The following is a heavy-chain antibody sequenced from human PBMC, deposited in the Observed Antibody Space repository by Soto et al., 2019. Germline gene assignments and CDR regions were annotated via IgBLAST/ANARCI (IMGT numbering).Heavy chain of an antibody. CDR1: GYTFTSYA. D-gene: IGHD2-15*01. J-gene: IGHJ6*03. V-gene: IGHV1-3*01. CDR3: ARESRYCSDCSCYRNDNYMDV. CDR2: INAGNGNT. Sequence: ASVKVSCKASGYTFTSYAMDWVRQAPGQRLEWMGWINAGNGNTKYSQKFQGRVTITRDTSASTAYMELSSLRSEDTAVYYCARESRYCSDCSCYRNDNYMDVWGKGTTVTVSS.